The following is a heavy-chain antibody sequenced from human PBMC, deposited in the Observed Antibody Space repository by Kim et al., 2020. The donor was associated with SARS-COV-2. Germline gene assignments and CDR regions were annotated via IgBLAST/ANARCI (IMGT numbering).Heavy chain of an antibody. J-gene: IGHJ6*02. CDR2: ISAYNGNT. D-gene: IGHD3-10*01. Sequence: ASVKVSCKASGYTFISYGISWVRQAPGQGLEWMGWISAYNGNTNYAQKLQGRVTMTTDTSTSTAYMELRSLRSDDTAVYYCARVPNYYGPQDVWGQGTTVTVSS. V-gene: IGHV1-18*04. CDR1: GYTFISYG. CDR3: ARVPNYYGPQDV.